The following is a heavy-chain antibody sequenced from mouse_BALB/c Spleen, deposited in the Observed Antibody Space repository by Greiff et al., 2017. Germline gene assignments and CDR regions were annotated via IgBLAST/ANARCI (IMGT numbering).Heavy chain of an antibody. Sequence: QVQLQQPGAELVKPGTSVKLSCKASGYNFTSYWINWVKLRTGKGLEWIGDIYPGSGSTNYNEKFKSKATMTVDTSSSTAYMQLSSLASEDSALYCCASQLGAMDYWGQGTSVTVSS. CDR3: ASQLGAMDY. J-gene: IGHJ4*01. CDR1: GYNFTSYW. D-gene: IGHD4-1*02. CDR2: IYPGSGST. V-gene: IGHV1-55*01.